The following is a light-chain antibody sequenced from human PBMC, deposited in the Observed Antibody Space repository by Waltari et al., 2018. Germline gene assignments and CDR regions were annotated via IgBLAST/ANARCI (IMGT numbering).Light chain of an antibody. J-gene: IGLJ1*01. CDR3: QSADSTGTYYV. CDR1: AFPKQS. CDR2: KDE. V-gene: IGLV3-25*03. Sequence: SYELTQPPPVSVSPGQTARITCSGDAFPKQSVYWYQQKPGQAPVLFLYKDEERPSGIPERFSGSSSGTTATLTISGVQAEDEADYYCQSADSTGTYYVFAAGTKVTVL.